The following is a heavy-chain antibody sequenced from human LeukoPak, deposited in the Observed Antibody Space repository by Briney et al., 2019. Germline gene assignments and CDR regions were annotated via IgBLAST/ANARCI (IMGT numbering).Heavy chain of an antibody. D-gene: IGHD3-9*01. CDR3: ARADALRYFDWLLSYYFDY. CDR2: INPNSGGT. Sequence: GASVKVSCKASGYTFTGYYMHWVRQAPGQGLEWMGWINPNSGGTNYAQKFQGRVTMTRDTSISTAYMELSRLRSDDTAVYYCARADALRYFDWLLSYYFDYWGQGTLVTVSS. V-gene: IGHV1-2*02. J-gene: IGHJ4*02. CDR1: GYTFTGYY.